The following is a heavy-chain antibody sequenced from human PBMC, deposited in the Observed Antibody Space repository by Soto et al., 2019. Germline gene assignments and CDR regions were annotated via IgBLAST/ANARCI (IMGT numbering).Heavy chain of an antibody. CDR1: GGSISSGSYY. Sequence: SETLSLTCTVSGGSISSGSYYWTWIRQHSGKGLEWIGYIHHSGSTYYNPSLKSRVTISVDTSKNQFSLKLSSVTAADTAVYYCAREVLLESFNWFDPWGQGTLVTVS. CDR2: IHHSGST. V-gene: IGHV4-31*03. J-gene: IGHJ5*02. D-gene: IGHD3-3*01. CDR3: AREVLLESFNWFDP.